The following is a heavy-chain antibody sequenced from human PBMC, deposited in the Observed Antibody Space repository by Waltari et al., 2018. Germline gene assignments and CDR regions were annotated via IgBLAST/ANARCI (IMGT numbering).Heavy chain of an antibody. CDR2: IYSGGST. V-gene: IGHV3-53*01. CDR3: ARDYDY. J-gene: IGHJ4*02. CDR1: GFTVSSNY. Sequence: EVQLVESGGGLIQPGGSLRLSCAASGFTVSSNYMSWVRHAPGKGLWWVTVIYSGGSTYYADSVKRRFTIARDNSKDTLYLQMNSLRAEDTAVYYCARDYDYWGQGTLVTVSS.